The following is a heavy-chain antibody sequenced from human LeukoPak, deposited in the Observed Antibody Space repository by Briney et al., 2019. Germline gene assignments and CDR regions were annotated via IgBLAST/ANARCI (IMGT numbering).Heavy chain of an antibody. D-gene: IGHD3-10*01. CDR2: ISSNGGST. CDR1: GFTFNRYA. V-gene: IGHV3-64D*06. CDR3: VKDRITLVRGPSYYYGMDV. J-gene: IGHJ6*02. Sequence: GGSLRLSCSASGFTFNRYAMYWVRQAPGKGLEGVSAISSNGGSTYYADSVEGRFTISRDNSKNTLYLQMSSLRAEDTAMYYCVKDRITLVRGPSYYYGMDVWGQGTTVTVSS.